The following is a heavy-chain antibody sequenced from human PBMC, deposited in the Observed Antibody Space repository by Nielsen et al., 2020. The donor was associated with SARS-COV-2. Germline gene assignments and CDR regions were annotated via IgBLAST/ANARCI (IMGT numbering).Heavy chain of an antibody. D-gene: IGHD6-6*01. V-gene: IGHV6-1*01. Sequence: WIRQSPSRGLEWLGRTYYRSKWYNDYAVSVKSRITINPDTSKNQFSLQLNSVTPEDTAVYYCARGGPYSSSFFDYWGQGTLVTVSS. CDR2: TYYRSKWYN. J-gene: IGHJ4*02. CDR3: ARGGPYSSSFFDY.